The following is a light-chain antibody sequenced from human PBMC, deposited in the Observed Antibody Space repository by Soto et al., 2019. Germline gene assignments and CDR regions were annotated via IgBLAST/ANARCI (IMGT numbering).Light chain of an antibody. CDR1: QSISRY. CDR2: VAS. CDR3: QRGYTSSIT. J-gene: IGKJ5*01. Sequence: DIQMTQSPSSLSASVGDRVTITCRASQSISRYLNWYQQKPGKAPNLLIYVASSLQSEVPSRFSGSGSGTDFTLTITSLQPEDFATYYCQRGYTSSITFGQGTRLEIK. V-gene: IGKV1-39*01.